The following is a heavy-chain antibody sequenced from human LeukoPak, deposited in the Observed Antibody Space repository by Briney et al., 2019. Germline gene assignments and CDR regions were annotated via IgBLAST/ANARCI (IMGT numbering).Heavy chain of an antibody. J-gene: IGHJ5*01. CDR3: ATEQDLLLDS. Sequence: ASVKVSCKVSGYSLSELSTHWVGQAPRQGVEWMGGFDPGDDETIYAQKFQGRVTMTEDTSTDTDYLQLSSLRSEDTAVYFCATEQDLLLDSWGQGTPVTVSS. CDR1: GYSLSELS. CDR2: FDPGDDET. D-gene: IGHD1-26*01. V-gene: IGHV1-24*01.